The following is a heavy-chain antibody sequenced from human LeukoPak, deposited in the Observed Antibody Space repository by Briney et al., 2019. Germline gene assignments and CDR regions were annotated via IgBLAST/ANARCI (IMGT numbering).Heavy chain of an antibody. CDR1: GFTFSSYW. D-gene: IGHD3-10*02. Sequence: PGGSLRLSCAASGFTFSSYWMHWVRQAPGKGLVWVSRIDIDGSGTTYADSVKGRFTISRDNAKNSLYLQMNSLRAEDTVVYYCAELGITMIGGAWGKGTTVTISS. V-gene: IGHV3-74*01. CDR2: IDIDGSGT. J-gene: IGHJ6*04. CDR3: AELGITMIGGA.